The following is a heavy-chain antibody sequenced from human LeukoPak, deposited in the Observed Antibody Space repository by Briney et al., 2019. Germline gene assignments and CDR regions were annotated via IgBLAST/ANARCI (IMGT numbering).Heavy chain of an antibody. CDR3: ARGYGDYEAHWFDP. Sequence: PGGSLRLSCAASGFTVSSNYMSWVRQAPGKGLEWVSVIYSGGSTYYADSVKGRFTISRDNSKNTLYLQMNSLRAEDTAVYYCARGYGDYEAHWFDPWGQGTLVTVSS. J-gene: IGHJ5*02. CDR1: GFTVSSNY. V-gene: IGHV3-66*01. D-gene: IGHD4-17*01. CDR2: IYSGGST.